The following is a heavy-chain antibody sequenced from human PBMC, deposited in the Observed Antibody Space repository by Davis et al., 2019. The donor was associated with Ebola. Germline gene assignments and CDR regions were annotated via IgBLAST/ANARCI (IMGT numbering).Heavy chain of an antibody. J-gene: IGHJ5*02. CDR3: ARDWASSCSTTNCGGWLDP. CDR1: GAPFSTLA. D-gene: IGHD2-2*01. CDR2: ISYAGSKE. V-gene: IGHV3-30*16. Sequence: PGGPLRPSFPPPGAPFSTLAMYWVRQTPGKGLAWAALISYAGSKEFYSDSVKGRFTVSRDNTNNSLSLEMKRLRVEDTAVYFCARDWASSCSTTNCGGWLDPWGQGAQVTVSS.